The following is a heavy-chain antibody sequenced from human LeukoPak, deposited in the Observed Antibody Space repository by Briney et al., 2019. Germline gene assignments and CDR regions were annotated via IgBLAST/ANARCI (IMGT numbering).Heavy chain of an antibody. CDR3: ARALSA. D-gene: IGHD3-3*01. Sequence: PEGSLRLSCAASGFPFNAYWMTWVRQAPGKGLEWVANIKQDGSEKYYVGSVKGRFSISRDNARNSVYLQMNSLRAEDTAVYYCARALSAWGQGTLVTVSS. CDR1: GFPFNAYW. CDR2: IKQDGSEK. V-gene: IGHV3-7*03. J-gene: IGHJ4*02.